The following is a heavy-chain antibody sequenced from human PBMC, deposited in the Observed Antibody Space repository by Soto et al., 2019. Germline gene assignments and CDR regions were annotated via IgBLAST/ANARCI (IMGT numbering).Heavy chain of an antibody. CDR3: ARDRGYESSLGLYY. D-gene: IGHD3-22*01. J-gene: IGHJ4*02. V-gene: IGHV4-31*03. CDR2: IYYSGST. Sequence: PSETLSLTCTVSGGSISSGGYYWSWIRQHPGKGLEWIGYIYYSGSTYYNPSLKSRVTISVDTSKKQFSLKLSSVTAADTAVYFCARDRGYESSLGLYYWGRGTLVTVSS. CDR1: GGSISSGGYY.